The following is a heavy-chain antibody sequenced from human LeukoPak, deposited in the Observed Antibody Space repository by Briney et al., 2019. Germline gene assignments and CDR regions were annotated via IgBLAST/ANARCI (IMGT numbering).Heavy chain of an antibody. D-gene: IGHD3-22*01. CDR1: GYTFTSYG. Sequence: ASVKVSCKASGYTFTSYGISWVRQAPGQGLEWMGWISAYNGNTNYAQKFQGRVTMTRDTSVSTAYMELSRLRSDDTAVYYCASTRYDSSGYYHDYWGQGTLVTVSS. CDR2: ISAYNGNT. CDR3: ASTRYDSSGYYHDY. J-gene: IGHJ4*02. V-gene: IGHV1-18*01.